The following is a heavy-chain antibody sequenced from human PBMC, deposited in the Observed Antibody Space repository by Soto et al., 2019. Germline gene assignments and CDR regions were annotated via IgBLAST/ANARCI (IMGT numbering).Heavy chain of an antibody. CDR1: GFTFGSYG. Sequence: GGSLRLSCAASGFTFGSYGMHWVRQAPGKGLEWVAFISYDGSEKYYADPVKGRFTISRDKSKNTLYLQMSSLRTDDTAVYYCARVFQSYGFDYWGQGTLVTVSS. V-gene: IGHV3-30*03. J-gene: IGHJ4*02. CDR3: ARVFQSYGFDY. D-gene: IGHD5-18*01. CDR2: ISYDGSEK.